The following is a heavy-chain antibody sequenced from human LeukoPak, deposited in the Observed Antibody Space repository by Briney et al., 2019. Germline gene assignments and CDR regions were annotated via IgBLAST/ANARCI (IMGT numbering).Heavy chain of an antibody. CDR1: GYTFTGYY. CDR3: ARDYGSGSYYTVGY. V-gene: IGHV1-2*02. Sequence: ASVKVSCKASGYTFTGYYMHWARQAPGQGLEWMGWINPNSGGTNYAQKFQGRVTMTRDTSISTAYMELGRLRSDDTAVYYCARDYGSGSYYTVGYWGQGTLVTASS. D-gene: IGHD3-10*01. CDR2: INPNSGGT. J-gene: IGHJ4*02.